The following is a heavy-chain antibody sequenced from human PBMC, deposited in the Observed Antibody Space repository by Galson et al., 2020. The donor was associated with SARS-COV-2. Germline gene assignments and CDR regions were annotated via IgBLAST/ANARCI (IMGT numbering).Heavy chain of an antibody. CDR3: ARRGGTVTTQHFDH. Sequence: SETLSLTCTVSGGSISTTSYFWGWIRQPPGKGLEWIGTIYYSGTTYYNPSLRSRVTISVDTSTNQFSLNLNSVTAADTAVYYCARRGGTVTTQHFDHCGRGTLRTVSS. CDR2: IYYSGTT. D-gene: IGHD4-17*01. V-gene: IGHV4-39*01. CDR1: GGSISTTSYF. J-gene: IGHJ2*01.